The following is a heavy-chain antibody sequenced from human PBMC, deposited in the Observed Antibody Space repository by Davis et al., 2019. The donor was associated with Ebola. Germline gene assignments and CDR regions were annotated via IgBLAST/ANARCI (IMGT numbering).Heavy chain of an antibody. V-gene: IGHV1-69*13. CDR3: ARDGRYYDYVWGSYRYPNYYYYYYMDV. J-gene: IGHJ6*03. D-gene: IGHD3-16*02. CDR2: IIPIFGTA. Sequence: SVKVSCKASGGTFSSYAISWVRQAPGQGLEWMGGIIPIFGTANYAQKFQGRVTITADESTSTAYMELSSLRSEDTAVYYCARDGRYYDYVWGSYRYPNYYYYYYMDVWGKGTTVTVSS. CDR1: GGTFSSYA.